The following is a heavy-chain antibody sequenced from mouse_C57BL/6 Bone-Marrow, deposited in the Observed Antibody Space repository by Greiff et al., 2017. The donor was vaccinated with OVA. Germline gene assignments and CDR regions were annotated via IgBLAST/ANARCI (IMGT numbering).Heavy chain of an antibody. CDR3: TPYSDRFDY. J-gene: IGHJ2*01. CDR1: GFNIKDDY. Sequence: EVKLMESGAELVRPAASVKLSCTASGFNIKDDYMHWVKQRPEQGLEWIGWIDPENGDTEYASMFQGKATITADTSSYTDYLQLRSLTSEDTAVYNCTPYSDRFDYWGQGTTLTVSS. V-gene: IGHV14-4*01. D-gene: IGHD2-13*01. CDR2: IDPENGDT.